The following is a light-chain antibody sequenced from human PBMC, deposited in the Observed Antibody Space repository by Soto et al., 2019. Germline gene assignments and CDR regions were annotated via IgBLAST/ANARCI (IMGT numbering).Light chain of an antibody. CDR3: CSYAGTYTPLV. CDR1: SSDVGGYNY. Sequence: QSVLTQPRSVSGSPGQSVTISCTGTSSDVGGYNYVSWYQQHPGKAPKLMIYDVTKRPSGVPDRFSGSKSGNTASLTISGLQAEDEADYYCCSYAGTYTPLVFGGGTKPTVL. V-gene: IGLV2-11*01. CDR2: DVT. J-gene: IGLJ2*01.